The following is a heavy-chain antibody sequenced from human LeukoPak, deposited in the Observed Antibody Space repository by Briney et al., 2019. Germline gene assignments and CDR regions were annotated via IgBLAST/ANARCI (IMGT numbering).Heavy chain of an antibody. Sequence: PSETLSLTCTVSGDSISSYYWSWIRQPPGKGLEWIGYIYYSGSTNYNPSLKSRVTISVDTSKNQFSLKLSSVTAADTAVYYCARHLRFDDWFDPWGQGTLVTVSS. CDR3: ARHLRFDDWFDP. CDR2: IYYSGST. J-gene: IGHJ5*02. D-gene: IGHD3-10*01. V-gene: IGHV4-59*08. CDR1: GDSISSYY.